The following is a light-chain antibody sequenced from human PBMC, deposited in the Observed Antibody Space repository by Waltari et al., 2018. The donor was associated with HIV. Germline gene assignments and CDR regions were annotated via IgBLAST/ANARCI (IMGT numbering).Light chain of an antibody. CDR1: IASNS. CDR2: DHS. CDR3: HSYDSDNQI. J-gene: IGLJ2*01. V-gene: IGLV6-57*01. Sequence: IASNSVQWYQRRPGSSPTTVIFDHSQRPSGVSDRFSASIDTSSNSASLTIVGLKTEDEGDFFCHSYDSDNQIFGGGTKLTVL.